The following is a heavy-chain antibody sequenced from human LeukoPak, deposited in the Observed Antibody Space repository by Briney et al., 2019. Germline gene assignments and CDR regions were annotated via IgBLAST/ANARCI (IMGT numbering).Heavy chain of an antibody. Sequence: GASVKVSCKASGYTFTSNYIHWVRQAPGQGLEWMGMIYPRDGSTSYAQKFQGRVTMTRDTSTSTVYMELSSLRSEDTAVYYCARDGPYYFDYWGQGTLVTVSS. CDR2: IYPRDGST. CDR3: ARDGPYYFDY. J-gene: IGHJ4*02. V-gene: IGHV1-46*01. CDR1: GYTFTSNY.